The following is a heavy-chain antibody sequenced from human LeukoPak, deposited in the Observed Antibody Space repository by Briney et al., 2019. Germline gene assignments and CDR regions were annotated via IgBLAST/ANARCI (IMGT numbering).Heavy chain of an antibody. CDR3: ARGHKWNDY. CDR2: ISSSSSYT. Sequence: PGGSLRLSCAVSGFTFSDYYMSWIRQAPGKGLEWVSYISSSSSYTNYADSVKGRFTISRDNSKNSLYPQMNSLRAEDTAVYYCARGHKWNDYWGQGTLVTVSS. CDR1: GFTFSDYY. V-gene: IGHV3-11*05. D-gene: IGHD1-20*01. J-gene: IGHJ4*02.